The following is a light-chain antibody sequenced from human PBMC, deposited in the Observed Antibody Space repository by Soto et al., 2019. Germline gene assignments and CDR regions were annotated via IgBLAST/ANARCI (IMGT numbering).Light chain of an antibody. J-gene: IGKJ2*01. CDR3: MQALQTPPYT. V-gene: IGKV2-28*01. CDR2: LGS. CDR1: QSLLHSNGYNC. Sequence: DIVMTQSPLSLPVTPGEPASISCKSSQSLLHSNGYNCLDWYLQKPEQSPHLLIYLGSNRASGVPHRFSGSGSGTDFTLKISRVEAEDVGVYYCMQALQTPPYTFGQGTKLELK.